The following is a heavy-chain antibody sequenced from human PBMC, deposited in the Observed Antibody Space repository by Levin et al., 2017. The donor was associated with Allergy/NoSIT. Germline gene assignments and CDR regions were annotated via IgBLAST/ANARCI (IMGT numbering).Heavy chain of an antibody. J-gene: IGHJ5*02. D-gene: IGHD4-17*01. CDR1: GFTFDDYA. CDR2: ISWDGGST. Sequence: GESLKISCAASGFTFDDYAMHWVRQAPGKGLEWVSLISWDGGSTYYADSVKGRFTISRDNSKNSLYLQMNSLRAEDTALYYCAKDNYGDYSHWFDPWGQGTLVTVSS. V-gene: IGHV3-43D*04. CDR3: AKDNYGDYSHWFDP.